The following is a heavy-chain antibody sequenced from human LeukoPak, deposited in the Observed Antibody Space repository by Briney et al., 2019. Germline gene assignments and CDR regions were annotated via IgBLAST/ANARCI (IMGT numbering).Heavy chain of an antibody. V-gene: IGHV4-34*01. Sequence: SETLSLTCAVYGGSFSGYYWSWIRQPPGKGLEWSGEINHSGSTNYNPPLKSRVTISVDTSKNQFSLKLSSVTAADTAVYYCARRAPPMIVVVTQRPNWFDPWGQGTLVTVSS. CDR1: GGSFSGYY. J-gene: IGHJ5*02. CDR3: ARRAPPMIVVVTQRPNWFDP. D-gene: IGHD3-22*01. CDR2: INHSGST.